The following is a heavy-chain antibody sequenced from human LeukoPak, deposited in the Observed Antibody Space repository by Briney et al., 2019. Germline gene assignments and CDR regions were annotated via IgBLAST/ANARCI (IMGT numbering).Heavy chain of an antibody. CDR2: IYTSGST. V-gene: IGHV4-4*07. CDR3: ARHRMYYYDSSGSPGGFDY. D-gene: IGHD3-22*01. J-gene: IGHJ4*02. CDR1: GGSISSYY. Sequence: SETLSLTCTVSGGSISSYYWSWIRQPAGKGLEWIGRIYTSGSTNYNPSLKSRVTISVDTSKDQFSLKLSSVTAADTAVYYCARHRMYYYDSSGSPGGFDYWGQGTLVTVSS.